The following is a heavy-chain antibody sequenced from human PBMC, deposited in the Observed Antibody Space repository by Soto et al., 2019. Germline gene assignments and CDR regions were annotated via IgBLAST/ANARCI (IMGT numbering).Heavy chain of an antibody. CDR1: GFTVSSNY. J-gene: IGHJ5*02. CDR3: ARGEVYGSGRVYNWFDP. Sequence: PGGSLRLSCAASGFTVSSNYMSWVRQAPGKGLEWVSVIYSGGSTYYADSVKGRFTISRDNSKNTLYLQMNSLRAEDTAVYYCARGEVYGSGRVYNWFDPWGQGTLVTVSS. V-gene: IGHV3-66*01. CDR2: IYSGGST. D-gene: IGHD3-10*01.